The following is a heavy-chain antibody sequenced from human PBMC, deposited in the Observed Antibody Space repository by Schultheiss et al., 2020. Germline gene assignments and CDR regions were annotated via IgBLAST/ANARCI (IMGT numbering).Heavy chain of an antibody. J-gene: IGHJ6*02. CDR2: ISSSGSTI. V-gene: IGHV3-11*04. CDR1: GFTFSDYY. CDR3: AKRLFWSGYYTYYYYGMDV. Sequence: GGSLRLSCAASGFTFSDYYMSWIRQAPGKGLEWVSYISSSGSTIYYADSVKGRFTISRDNAKNSLYLQMNSLRAEDTAVYYCAKRLFWSGYYTYYYYGMDVWGQGTTVTVSS. D-gene: IGHD3-3*01.